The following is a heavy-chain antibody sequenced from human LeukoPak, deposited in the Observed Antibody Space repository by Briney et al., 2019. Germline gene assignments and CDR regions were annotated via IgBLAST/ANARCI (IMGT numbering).Heavy chain of an antibody. CDR2: IYNSGST. Sequence: SEALSLTCTVSGGSISSYYWSWIRQPAGKGLEWIGHIYNSGSTNYNPSLKGRVTMSVATSKNQFSLHLSSVTAADTAVYYCARSAFLVTAPGLYYFDYWGQGTLVAVSS. V-gene: IGHV4-4*07. J-gene: IGHJ4*02. CDR3: ARSAFLVTAPGLYYFDY. D-gene: IGHD6-13*01. CDR1: GGSISSYY.